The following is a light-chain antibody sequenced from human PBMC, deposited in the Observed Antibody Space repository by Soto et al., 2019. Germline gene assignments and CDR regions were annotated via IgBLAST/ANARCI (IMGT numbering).Light chain of an antibody. CDR3: QQYNSYWT. V-gene: IGKV1-5*03. CDR2: KAS. Sequence: DIQMTQSPSTLSASVGDRVTITCRASQSISSWLAWYQQKPGKAPKLLIYKASSLESGVPSRFSGSGSGTEFTLNFSSLQPDDFATYYCQQYNSYWTFGQGTKVEIK. J-gene: IGKJ1*01. CDR1: QSISSW.